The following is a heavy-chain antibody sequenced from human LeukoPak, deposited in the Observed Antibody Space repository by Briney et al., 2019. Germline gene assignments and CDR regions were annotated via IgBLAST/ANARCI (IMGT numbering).Heavy chain of an antibody. Sequence: SETLSLTCAVYGGSFSGYYWSWIRQPPGKGLEWIGEINRSGSTNYNPSLKSRVTISVDTSKNQFSLKLSSVTAADTAVYYCARGFEGDFWSGYDFDYWGQGTLVTVSS. D-gene: IGHD3-3*01. CDR2: INRSGST. CDR3: ARGFEGDFWSGYDFDY. J-gene: IGHJ4*02. CDR1: GGSFSGYY. V-gene: IGHV4-34*01.